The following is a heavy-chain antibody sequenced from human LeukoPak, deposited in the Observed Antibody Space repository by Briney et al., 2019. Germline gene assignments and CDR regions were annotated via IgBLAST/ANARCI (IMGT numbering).Heavy chain of an antibody. CDR3: ATFAGEY. V-gene: IGHV3-66*01. CDR1: GFIVSSNY. Sequence: GGSLRLSCAASGFIVSSNYMSWVRQAPGKGLEWVSVIYSDGSTYYADSVKGRFTISRDNSKNTLYLQVNSLRVEDGGLYYCATFAGEYWGQGTPVTVSS. J-gene: IGHJ4*02. CDR2: IYSDGST.